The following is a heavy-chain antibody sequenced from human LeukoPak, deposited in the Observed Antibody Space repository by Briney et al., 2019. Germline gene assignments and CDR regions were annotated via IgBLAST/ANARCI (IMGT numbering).Heavy chain of an antibody. J-gene: IGHJ6*03. V-gene: IGHV4-61*02. CDR3: ARGGGCSGGSCRPRYYYYYMDV. D-gene: IGHD2-15*01. Sequence: SETLSLTCTVSGGSISSGSYYWSWIRQPAGKGLEWIGRIYTSGSTNYNPSLKSRVTISVDTSKNQFSLKLSSATAADTAVYYCARGGGCSGGSCRPRYYYYYMDVWGKGTTVTVSS. CDR1: GGSISSGSYY. CDR2: IYTSGST.